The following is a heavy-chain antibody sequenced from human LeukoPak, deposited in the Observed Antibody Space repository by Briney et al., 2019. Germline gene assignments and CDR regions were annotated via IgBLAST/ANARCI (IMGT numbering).Heavy chain of an antibody. D-gene: IGHD4-17*01. CDR1: GFTFSSYS. V-gene: IGHV3-48*01. CDR3: ARDPPGADYGDYVGYFDY. CDR2: ISSSSSTI. J-gene: IGHJ4*02. Sequence: QPGGSLRLSCAASGFTFSSYSMNWVRQAPGKGLEWVSYISSSSSTIYYADSVKGRFTISRDNPKNSLYLQMNSLRAEDTAVYYCARDPPGADYGDYVGYFDYWGQGTLVTVSS.